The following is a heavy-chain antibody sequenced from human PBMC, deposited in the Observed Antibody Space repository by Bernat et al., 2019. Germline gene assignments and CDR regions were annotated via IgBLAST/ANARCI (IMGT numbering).Heavy chain of an antibody. CDR2: INSDGSST. Sequence: EVQLVESGGGLVQPGGSLRLSCVASGLTFSSYWMHWVRQAPGKGLVWVSRINSDGSSTSYADSVKGRFTISRDNAKNTLYLQMNSLRAEDTAMYYCARANWNYRAFDIWGQGTMVTVSS. CDR3: ARANWNYRAFDI. J-gene: IGHJ3*02. V-gene: IGHV3-74*01. CDR1: GLTFSSYW. D-gene: IGHD1-7*01.